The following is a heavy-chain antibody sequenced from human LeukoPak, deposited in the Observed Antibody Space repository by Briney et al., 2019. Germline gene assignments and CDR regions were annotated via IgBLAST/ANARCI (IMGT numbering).Heavy chain of an antibody. D-gene: IGHD6-19*01. J-gene: IGHJ4*02. Sequence: PGGSLRLSCAASGFTFSSYSMNWVRQAPGKGLEWVSYISSSSSTIYYADSVKGRFTISRDNAKNSLYLQMNSLRAEDTALYYCAKDSIAVASSGLDYWGQGTLVTVSS. V-gene: IGHV3-48*01. CDR2: ISSSSSTI. CDR3: AKDSIAVASSGLDY. CDR1: GFTFSSYS.